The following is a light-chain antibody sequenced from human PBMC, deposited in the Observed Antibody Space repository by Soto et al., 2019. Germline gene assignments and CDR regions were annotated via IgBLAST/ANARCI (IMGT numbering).Light chain of an antibody. J-gene: IGLJ1*01. CDR2: EVS. CDR1: SSDVGGYDY. CDR3: NSYTSSTPYV. V-gene: IGLV2-14*01. Sequence: QSVLTQPASVSGSPGQSITISCTGTSSDVGGYDYVSWYQQHPGKAPKLMIYEVSIRPSEVSNRFSGSKSGNTASLTISGLQAEDEAHYYCNSYTSSTPYVFGTGTKLTVL.